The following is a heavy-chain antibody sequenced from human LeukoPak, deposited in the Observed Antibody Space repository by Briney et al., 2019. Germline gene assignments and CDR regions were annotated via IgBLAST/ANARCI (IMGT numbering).Heavy chain of an antibody. CDR3: ARVAGSKGFDY. CDR1: GFTFSSYE. CDR2: ISSSGSAI. Sequence: GGSLRLSCAASGFTFSSYEMNWVRQAPGKGLEWVSYISSSGSAIYYADSVKGRFTISRDNAKNSLYLQMNSLRAEDTAVYYCARVAGSKGFDYWGQGTLVTVSS. D-gene: IGHD1-26*01. J-gene: IGHJ4*02. V-gene: IGHV3-48*03.